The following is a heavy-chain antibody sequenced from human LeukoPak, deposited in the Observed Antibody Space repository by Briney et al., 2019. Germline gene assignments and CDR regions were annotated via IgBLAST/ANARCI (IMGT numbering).Heavy chain of an antibody. J-gene: IGHJ2*01. CDR1: GDSIRSYY. D-gene: IGHD6-13*01. V-gene: IGHV4-59*01. Sequence: SETLSLTCTGSGDSIRSYYWSWIRQPPGKGLEWIGYIYYSGNTNYNPSLKSRLTISIDTSKNQFSLKLSSVTAADTAVYYCARVYYSSSYDYWYFNLWGRGTLVTVSS. CDR3: ARVYYSSSYDYWYFNL. CDR2: IYYSGNT.